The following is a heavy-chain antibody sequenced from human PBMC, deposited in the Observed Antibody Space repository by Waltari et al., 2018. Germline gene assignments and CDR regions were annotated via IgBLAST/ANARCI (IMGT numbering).Heavy chain of an antibody. D-gene: IGHD2-15*01. CDR2: VHGSGKT. J-gene: IGHJ4*02. V-gene: IGHV4-4*02. Sequence: QLQLRESGPGLVKPSGTLSLTFAVSGDSMISTYWWSWVRQSQGKGLQWMGQVHGSGKTNYHPSFASRVTISLDTYNKQFSLRVTSATAADTAVYYCARDRGRGLYLESWGPGTLVTVSP. CDR3: ARDRGRGLYLES. CDR1: GDSMISTYW.